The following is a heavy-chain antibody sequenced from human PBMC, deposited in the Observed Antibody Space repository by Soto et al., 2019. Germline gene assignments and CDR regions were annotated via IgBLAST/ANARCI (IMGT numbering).Heavy chain of an antibody. D-gene: IGHD4-17*01. CDR1: GYTFTSYA. CDR3: AAEGTVTTGMDV. V-gene: IGHV1-58*02. J-gene: IGHJ6*02. Sequence: SVKVSCKASGYTFTSYAMQWVRQARGQRLEWIGWIVVGSGNTNYAQKFQERVTITRDMSTSTAYMELSSLRSEDTAVYYCAAEGTVTTGMDVWGQGTTVTVSS. CDR2: IVVGSGNT.